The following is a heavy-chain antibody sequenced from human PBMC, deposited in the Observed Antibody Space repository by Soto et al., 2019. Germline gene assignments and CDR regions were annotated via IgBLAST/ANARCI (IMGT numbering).Heavy chain of an antibody. Sequence: GGSLRLSCAASGFTFDDYAMHWVRQAPGKGLEWVSGISWNSGSIGYADSVKGRFTISRDNAKNSLYLQMNSLRAEDTALYYCAKDIGGPLDAFDIWGQGTMVTVSS. J-gene: IGHJ3*02. CDR2: ISWNSGSI. D-gene: IGHD3-10*01. CDR3: AKDIGGPLDAFDI. V-gene: IGHV3-9*01. CDR1: GFTFDDYA.